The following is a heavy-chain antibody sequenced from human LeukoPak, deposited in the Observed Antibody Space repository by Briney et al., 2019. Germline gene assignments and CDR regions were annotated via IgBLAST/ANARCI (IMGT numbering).Heavy chain of an antibody. CDR1: GGSFSGYY. Sequence: SETLSLTCAGYGGSFSGYYWSWIRQPPGKGRAWMGEINHSGSTNYNPSLKSRGTISVDTSKNQSSLKLSSVTAAETAVYYCARVSGITMIVVVNSDAFDIWGQGTMVTVSS. D-gene: IGHD3-22*01. CDR2: INHSGST. CDR3: ARVSGITMIVVVNSDAFDI. V-gene: IGHV4-34*01. J-gene: IGHJ3*02.